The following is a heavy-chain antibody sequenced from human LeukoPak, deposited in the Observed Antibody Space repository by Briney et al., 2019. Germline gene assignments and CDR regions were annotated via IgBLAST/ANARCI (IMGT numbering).Heavy chain of an antibody. J-gene: IGHJ5*02. D-gene: IGHD6-13*01. CDR1: GGSISSYY. Sequence: SETLSLTCTVSGGSISSYYWSWIRQPPGKGLEWIGYIYYSGSTNYNPSLKSRVTISVDTSKNQFSLKLSSVTAADTAVYYCARDIAAAGTGWFNPWGQGTLVTVSS. CDR3: ARDIAAAGTGWFNP. CDR2: IYYSGST. V-gene: IGHV4-59*01.